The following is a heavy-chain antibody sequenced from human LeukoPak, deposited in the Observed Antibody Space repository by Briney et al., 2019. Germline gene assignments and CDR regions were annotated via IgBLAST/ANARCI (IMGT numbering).Heavy chain of an antibody. V-gene: IGHV1-18*01. J-gene: IGHJ3*02. Sequence: ASVKVSCKASGYTFTSYGISWVRQAPGQGLEWMGWISSYNGNTNYAQKLQGRVTMTTDTSTSTAYMELRSLRSDDTAVYYCARAIHMIAARPGRLLAFDIWGQGTMVTVSS. CDR3: ARAIHMIAARPGRLLAFDI. CDR2: ISSYNGNT. D-gene: IGHD6-6*01. CDR1: GYTFTSYG.